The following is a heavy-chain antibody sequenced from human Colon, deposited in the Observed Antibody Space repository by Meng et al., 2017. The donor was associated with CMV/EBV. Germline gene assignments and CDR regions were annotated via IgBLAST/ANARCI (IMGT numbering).Heavy chain of an antibody. D-gene: IGHD5-12*01. Sequence: LSLTCAASRFTVSDNYMSWVRQGPGKGLEWVAFIRHDGSNEYYADSVKGRFTISRDNSKKTLYLQMNSLRAADTAMYYCAKVFGVGTTAYYYYGMDVWGQGTTVTVSS. V-gene: IGHV3-30*02. CDR1: RFTVSDNY. CDR2: IRHDGSNE. J-gene: IGHJ6*02. CDR3: AKVFGVGTTAYYYYGMDV.